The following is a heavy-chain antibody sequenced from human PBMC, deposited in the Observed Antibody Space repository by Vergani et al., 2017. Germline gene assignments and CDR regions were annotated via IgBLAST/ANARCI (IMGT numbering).Heavy chain of an antibody. J-gene: IGHJ4*02. V-gene: IGHV3-30-3*01. D-gene: IGHD5-12*01. CDR1: GFTFSSYA. Sequence: QVQLVESGGGVVQPGRSLRLSCAASGFTFSSYAMHWVRQAPGKGLEWVAVISYDGSNKYYADSVKGRFTISRDNSKNTLYLQMNSLRAEDTGLYYCARDRGRFIVAKMADYWGQGTLVTVSS. CDR2: ISYDGSNK. CDR3: ARDRGRFIVAKMADY.